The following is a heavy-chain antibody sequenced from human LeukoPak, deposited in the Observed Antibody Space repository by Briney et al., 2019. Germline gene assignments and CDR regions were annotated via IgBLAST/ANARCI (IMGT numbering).Heavy chain of an antibody. D-gene: IGHD3-16*02. J-gene: IGHJ5*02. CDR1: GFTFDDYA. V-gene: IGHV3-9*01. Sequence: GGSLRLSCAASGFTFDDYAMHWVRQAPGKGLEWVSGISWQGGNIGYADSVKGRFTISRDNAKNSLYLQMNSLRAEDTAVYYCAKSYDYIWGSYRFNWFDRWGQGTLVTVSS. CDR2: ISWQGGNI. CDR3: AKSYDYIWGSYRFNWFDR.